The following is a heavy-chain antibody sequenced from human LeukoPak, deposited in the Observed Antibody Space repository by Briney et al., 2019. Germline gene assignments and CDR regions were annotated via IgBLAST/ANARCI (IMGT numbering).Heavy chain of an antibody. V-gene: IGHV3-21*01. J-gene: IGHJ4*02. Sequence: PGGSLRLSCAASGFTVSSNYMSWVRQAPGKGLEWVSSISSSSSYIYYADSVKGRFTISRDNAKNSLYLQMNSLRAEDTAVYYCASIAAAGRSYDYWGQGTLVTVSS. CDR1: GFTVSSNY. CDR2: ISSSSSYI. D-gene: IGHD6-13*01. CDR3: ASIAAAGRSYDY.